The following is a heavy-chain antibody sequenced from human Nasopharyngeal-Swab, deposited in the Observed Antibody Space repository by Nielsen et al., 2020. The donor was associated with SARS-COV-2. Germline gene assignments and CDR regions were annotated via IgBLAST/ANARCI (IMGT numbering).Heavy chain of an antibody. J-gene: IGHJ4*02. D-gene: IGHD6-13*01. CDR2: IKTDGSRT. Sequence: GGSLRLSCVASGFTFSNYWMHWVRQAPGKGLVWVSRIKTDGSRTVYADSVRGRFTISRDNVKNTVYLQMDSLRAEDAAIYYCAKDMAAGYFFDFRGQGTLVTVSS. V-gene: IGHV3-74*01. CDR3: AKDMAAGYFFDF. CDR1: GFTFSNYW.